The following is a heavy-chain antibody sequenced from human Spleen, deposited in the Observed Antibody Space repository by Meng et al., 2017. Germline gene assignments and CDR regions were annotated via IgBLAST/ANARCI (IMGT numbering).Heavy chain of an antibody. V-gene: IGHV3-30*04. D-gene: IGHD4-17*01. J-gene: IGHJ6*02. CDR2: ISYDGSNK. CDR1: GFTFSSYA. Sequence: GESLKISCAASGFTFSSYAMHWVRQAPGKGLEWVAVISYDGSNKYYADSVKGRFTISRDNAKNSLYLQMNSLRTEDTALYYCAKDTVSAYYYYYGMDVWGQGTTVTVSS. CDR3: AKDTVSAYYYYYGMDV.